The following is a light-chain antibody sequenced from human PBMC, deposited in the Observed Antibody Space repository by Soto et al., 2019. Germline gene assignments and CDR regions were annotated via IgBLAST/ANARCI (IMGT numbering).Light chain of an antibody. J-gene: IGLJ1*01. Sequence: QSALTQPRSVSGSPGLSVTISCTGTHIDVGDNDYVSWYQQHPGKPPKLMIYDVTKRPSGVPDRFSGSKSGNTASLTISGLQAEDEADYYCCSFVGAYFYVFGTGTKVTVL. CDR1: HIDVGDNDY. CDR2: DVT. CDR3: CSFVGAYFYV. V-gene: IGLV2-11*01.